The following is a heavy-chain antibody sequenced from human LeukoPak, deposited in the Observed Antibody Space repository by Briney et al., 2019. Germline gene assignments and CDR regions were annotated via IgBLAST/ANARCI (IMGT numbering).Heavy chain of an antibody. D-gene: IGHD4-23*01. CDR3: ARLSEGKRPPDY. Sequence: PSETLSLTCTVSGDSINSGSYYWGWIRQTPGKGLEWFGSISHRANTYYNPSLRSRVTISVDTSKNQLSLKLSSVTTADTAVYYCARLSEGKRPPDYCGQGTLVTVSS. CDR1: GDSINSGSYY. J-gene: IGHJ4*02. V-gene: IGHV4-39*01. CDR2: ISHRANT.